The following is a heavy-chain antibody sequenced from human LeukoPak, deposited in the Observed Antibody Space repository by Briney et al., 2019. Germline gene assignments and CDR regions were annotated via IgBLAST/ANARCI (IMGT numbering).Heavy chain of an antibody. CDR1: GYTFTGYY. CDR3: ARYGGLYASDI. V-gene: IGHV1-2*02. J-gene: IGHJ3*02. Sequence: EASVKVSCKASGYTFTGYYMHWVRQAPGQGLEWMGWINPNSGTNYAQKFQGRVTMATDTSINTAYMELSRLRSDDTAVYYCARYGGLYASDIWGQGTMVTVSS. CDR2: INPNSGT. D-gene: IGHD3-16*01.